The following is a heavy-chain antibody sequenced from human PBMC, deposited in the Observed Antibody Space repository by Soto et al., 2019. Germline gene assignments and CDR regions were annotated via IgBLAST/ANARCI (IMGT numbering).Heavy chain of an antibody. CDR1: GGTFSSYA. Sequence: SVKVSCKASGGTFSSYAISWVRQAPGQGLEWMGGIIPIFGTANYAQKFQGRVTITADKSTSTAYMELSSLRSEDTAVYYCARDLHRCSSTSCPLDTWGQGTLVTVSS. D-gene: IGHD2-2*01. CDR2: IIPIFGTA. V-gene: IGHV1-69*06. CDR3: ARDLHRCSSTSCPLDT. J-gene: IGHJ5*02.